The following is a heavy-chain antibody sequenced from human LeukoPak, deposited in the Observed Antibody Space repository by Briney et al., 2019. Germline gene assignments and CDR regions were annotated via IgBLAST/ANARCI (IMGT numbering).Heavy chain of an antibody. CDR3: ARDRLVRGYSYGFDY. V-gene: IGHV3-53*01. CDR1: GFTVSSNY. J-gene: IGHJ4*02. D-gene: IGHD5-18*01. CDR2: IYSGGST. Sequence: GGSLRLSCAASGFTVSSNYMSWVRQAPGKGLEWVSVIYSGGSTYYADSVKGRFTISRDNSKNTLYLQMNSLRAEDTAVYYCARDRLVRGYSYGFDYWGQGTLVTVSS.